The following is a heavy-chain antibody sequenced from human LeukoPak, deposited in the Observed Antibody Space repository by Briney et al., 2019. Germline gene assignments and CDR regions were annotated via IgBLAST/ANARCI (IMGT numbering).Heavy chain of an antibody. Sequence: GGSLRLSRAASGFTFSSDAMSSVRQAPGKGPEWVSAISSSGGSTSYADSVKGRFTISRDNSKNTLYLQMNSLRAEDTAVYYCAKDPTVYGSGSYFYYYGMDVWGQGTTVTVSS. CDR2: ISSSGGST. V-gene: IGHV3-23*01. D-gene: IGHD3-10*01. CDR1: GFTFSSDA. CDR3: AKDPTVYGSGSYFYYYGMDV. J-gene: IGHJ6*02.